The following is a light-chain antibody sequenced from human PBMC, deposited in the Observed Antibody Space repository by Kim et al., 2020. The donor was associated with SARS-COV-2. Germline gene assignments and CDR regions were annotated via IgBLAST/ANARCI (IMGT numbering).Light chain of an antibody. V-gene: IGLV3-19*01. CDR1: SLRSYY. Sequence: VAFGHTVRIPCQGHSLRSYYATWYQQKPGQAPIVVIYGKNNRPSGIPDRFSGSSSGNPASLTITGTQAGDEADYYCNSRDSNDNVVFGGGTQLT. J-gene: IGLJ2*01. CDR2: GKN. CDR3: NSRDSNDNVV.